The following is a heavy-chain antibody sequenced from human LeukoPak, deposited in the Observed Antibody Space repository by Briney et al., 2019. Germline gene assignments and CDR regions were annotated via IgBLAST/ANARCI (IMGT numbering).Heavy chain of an antibody. CDR3: ARFPGGAEYRHYYYMDV. J-gene: IGHJ6*03. V-gene: IGHV4-59*01. Sequence: SETLSLTCTVSGGSINNYFWSWIRQPPGKGLECIAYIYYSDSTNYKPSLKSRVTVSVDASKNQFSLKLSSVTAADTAVYYCARFPGGAEYRHYYYMDVWGTGTTVTVSS. CDR2: IYYSDST. D-gene: IGHD1-14*01. CDR1: GGSINNYF.